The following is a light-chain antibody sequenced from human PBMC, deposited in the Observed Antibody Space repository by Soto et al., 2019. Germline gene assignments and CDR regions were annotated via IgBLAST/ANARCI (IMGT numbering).Light chain of an antibody. J-gene: IGLJ1*01. CDR2: DIR. CDR3: SSYTRSSTRV. Sequence: QSALTQPASVSGSPGQSITISCTGTSSDVGGYKYVSWYQPHPGKAPKLMIYDIRNRPSGVSNRFSGSKSGNTASLTISGLQAEDEADYYCSSYTRSSTRVFGTGTKLTVL. CDR1: SSDVGGYKY. V-gene: IGLV2-14*03.